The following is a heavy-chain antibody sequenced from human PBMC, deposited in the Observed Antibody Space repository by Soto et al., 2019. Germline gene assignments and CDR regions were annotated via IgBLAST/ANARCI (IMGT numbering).Heavy chain of an antibody. D-gene: IGHD3-10*01. CDR1: GGSISSGDYY. J-gene: IGHJ4*02. CDR2: IYYSGST. V-gene: IGHV4-30-4*01. Sequence: PSETLSLTCTVSGGSISSGDYYWSWIRQPPGKGLEWIGYIYYSGSTYYNPSLKSRVTISVDTSKNQFSLKLSSVTAADTAVYYCARGRFGELFFDYWGQGTLGTVSS. CDR3: ARGRFGELFFDY.